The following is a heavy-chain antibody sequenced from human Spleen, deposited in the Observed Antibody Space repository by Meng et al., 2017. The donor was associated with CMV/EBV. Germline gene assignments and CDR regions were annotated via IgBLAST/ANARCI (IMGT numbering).Heavy chain of an antibody. CDR1: GFTFSTYA. V-gene: IGHV3-48*04. J-gene: IGHJ4*02. D-gene: IGHD2-21*02. Sequence: GESLKISCAASGFTFSTYAMNWVRQAPGKGLEWLSHITTGSVTVYYADSVKGRCTSSRDDATNSLYLHMNSLRAEDTAVYYCARGGMAMTLDYWGQGTLVTVS. CDR3: ARGGMAMTLDY. CDR2: ITTGSVTV.